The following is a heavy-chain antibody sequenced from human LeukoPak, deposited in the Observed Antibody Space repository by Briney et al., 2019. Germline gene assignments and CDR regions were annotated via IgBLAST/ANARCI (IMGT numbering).Heavy chain of an antibody. D-gene: IGHD5-12*01. J-gene: IGHJ4*02. CDR3: ARDPIVTTPDSNDY. CDR2: IYSGGST. CDR1: GITVRSSY. V-gene: IGHV3-66*01. Sequence: GGSLRLSCAASGITVRSSYMSWVRQAPGEGLEWVSVIYSGGSTYYADSVKGRFTISRDTSKNTLYLQMNSLRAEDTAVYYCARDPIVTTPDSNDYWGQGTLVTVSS.